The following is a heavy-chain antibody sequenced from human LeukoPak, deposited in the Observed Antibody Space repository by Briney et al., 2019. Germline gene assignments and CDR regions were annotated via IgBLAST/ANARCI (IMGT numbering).Heavy chain of an antibody. Sequence: ASVKLSCKASGYTFTSYGISWVRQAPGQGLEWMGWISAYNGNTNYAQKLQGRVTMTTSTSTAYMELRSLRSDDTAVYYCAREAVDTAMVTSDYWGQGTLVTVSS. CDR2: ISAYNGNT. J-gene: IGHJ4*02. D-gene: IGHD5-18*01. CDR1: GYTFTSYG. V-gene: IGHV1-18*01. CDR3: AREAVDTAMVTSDY.